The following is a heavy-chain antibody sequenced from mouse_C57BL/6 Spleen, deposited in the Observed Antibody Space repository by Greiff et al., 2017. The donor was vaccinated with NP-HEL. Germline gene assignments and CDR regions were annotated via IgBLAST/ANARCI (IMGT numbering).Heavy chain of an antibody. V-gene: IGHV1-52*01. CDR1: GYTFTSYW. J-gene: IGHJ4*01. CDR2: IDPSDSET. D-gene: IGHD1-1*01. Sequence: QVQLQQPGAELVRPGSSVKLSCKASGYTFTSYWMHWVKQRPIQGLEWIGNIDPSDSETHYNQKFKDKATLTVDKSSSTAYMQLSSLTSEDSAVYYCARGSPITTVVANYAMDYWGQGTSVTVSS. CDR3: ARGSPITTVVANYAMDY.